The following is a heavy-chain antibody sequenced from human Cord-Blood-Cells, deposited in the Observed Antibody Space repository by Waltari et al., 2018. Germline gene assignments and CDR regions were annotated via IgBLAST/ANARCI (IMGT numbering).Heavy chain of an antibody. CDR1: VFTVSSND. V-gene: IGHV3-53*04. CDR3: GRGGGSYYAFDI. CDR2: IYGGGST. J-gene: IGHJ3*02. D-gene: IGHD1-26*01. Sequence: EVQLVESGGGLVQPGGSLRLSCAASVFTVSSNDISWVRQAPGKGLEWFSVIYGGGSTHYADLVKGRFTIPRHNSKNTLYLKMNGLGAEDTAVYYWGRGGGSYYAFDIWGQGTMVTVSS.